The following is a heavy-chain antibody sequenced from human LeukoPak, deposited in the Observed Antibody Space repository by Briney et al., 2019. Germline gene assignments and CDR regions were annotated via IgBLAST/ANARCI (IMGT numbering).Heavy chain of an antibody. D-gene: IGHD6-19*01. Sequence: PGGSLRLSCAASGFTFSSYAMSWVRQAPGKGLEWVSAISGGGYDTYHADSVKGRFTIPRDSSKNTLYLQMNGLRAEDTAVYHCAKSRSVADAFDIWGHGTMVTVSS. CDR2: ISGGGYDT. CDR1: GFTFSSYA. V-gene: IGHV3-23*01. J-gene: IGHJ3*02. CDR3: AKSRSVADAFDI.